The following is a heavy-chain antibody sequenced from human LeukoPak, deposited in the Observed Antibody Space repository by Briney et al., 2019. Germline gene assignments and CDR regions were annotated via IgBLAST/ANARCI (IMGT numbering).Heavy chain of an antibody. CDR1: GFTFSSYD. CDR2: ISSSGSTI. D-gene: IGHD4-17*01. J-gene: IGHJ4*02. V-gene: IGHV3-48*03. CDR3: AREKSGDSPNFDY. Sequence: GGSLRLSCAASGFTFSSYDMNWVRQAPGKGLEWLSYISSSGSTIYYADSVKGRFTISRDNAKNSLYLQMNSLRAEDTAVYYCAREKSGDSPNFDYWGQGTLVTVSS.